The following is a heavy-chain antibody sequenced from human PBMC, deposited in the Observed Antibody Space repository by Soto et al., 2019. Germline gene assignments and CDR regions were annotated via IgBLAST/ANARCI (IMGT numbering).Heavy chain of an antibody. CDR1: GFTFSGYG. CDR3: AKGDPGGRYSFDS. Sequence: VGSLRLSCEASGFTFSGYGMHWVRQAPGKGLEWVAVISYYGTNEYYEDSVKGRFTISRDNSKNTLYLQMNSLRIEETAVCFCAKGDPGGRYSFDSGGQGPQVPVS. CDR2: ISYYGTNE. V-gene: IGHV3-30*18. D-gene: IGHD1-26*01. J-gene: IGHJ5*01.